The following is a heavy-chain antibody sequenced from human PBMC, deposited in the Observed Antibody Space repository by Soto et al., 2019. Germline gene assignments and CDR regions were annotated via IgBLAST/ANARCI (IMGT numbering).Heavy chain of an antibody. V-gene: IGHV3-66*01. CDR1: GFTVSSNY. Sequence: PGGSLRLSCAASGFTVSSNYMSWVRQAPGKGLEWVSVIYSGGSTYYADSVKGRFTISRDNSKNTLYLQMNSLRAEDTAVYYCARALWVDWFDPWGQGTLVTVSS. CDR2: IYSGGST. D-gene: IGHD3-10*01. CDR3: ARALWVDWFDP. J-gene: IGHJ5*02.